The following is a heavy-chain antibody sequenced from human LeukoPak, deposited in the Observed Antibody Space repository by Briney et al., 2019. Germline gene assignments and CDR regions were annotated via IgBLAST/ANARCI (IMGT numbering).Heavy chain of an antibody. CDR1: GFAFTSYW. Sequence: GGSLRLSCAASGFAFTSYWMTWVRQAPGKGLEWVSYISSSGSTIYYADSVKGRFTISRDNAKNSLYLQMNSLRAEDTAVYYCARSRPRWLQFYYFDYWGQGTLVTVSS. CDR3: ARSRPRWLQFYYFDY. CDR2: ISSSGSTI. V-gene: IGHV3-11*01. J-gene: IGHJ4*02. D-gene: IGHD5-24*01.